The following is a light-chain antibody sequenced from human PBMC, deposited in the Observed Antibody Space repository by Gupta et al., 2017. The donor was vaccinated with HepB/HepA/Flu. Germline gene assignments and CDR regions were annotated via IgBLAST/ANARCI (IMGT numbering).Light chain of an antibody. J-gene: IGLJ3*02. CDR2: DNI. CDR1: SSNIGKNY. CDR3: GTWDSSRSDWG. V-gene: IGLV1-51*01. Sequence: HSVLTQPPPVSTAPGQKVTISCTGSSSNIGKNYVPWYQQHPGTAPKLLIYDNIKRPSGIPDRFLGSKSGTSATLGITGLQTGDEADDYWGTWDSSRSDWGFGGGTKLTGL.